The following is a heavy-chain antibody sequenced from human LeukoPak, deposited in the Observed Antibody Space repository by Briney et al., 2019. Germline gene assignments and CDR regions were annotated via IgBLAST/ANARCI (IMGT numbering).Heavy chain of an antibody. Sequence: GGSLRLSCAASGFTVSSFDMNWVRQAPGKGLQWVSSISSGGYIHYADSVKGRFTISRDNAKNSLYLQMNNLRAEDTAVYYCARRSDSWGQGTLVTVSS. CDR3: ARRSDS. J-gene: IGHJ4*02. CDR1: GFTVSSFD. CDR2: ISSGGYI. V-gene: IGHV3-48*03.